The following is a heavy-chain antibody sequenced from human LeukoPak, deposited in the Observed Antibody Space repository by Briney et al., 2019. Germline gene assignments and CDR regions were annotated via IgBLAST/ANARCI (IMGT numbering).Heavy chain of an antibody. Sequence: GESLKISCKGSGYSFNSHWIGWVRQMPGKGLEWMGIIYPGDSDARYSPSFQGQVTISADKSITTAYLQWSSLKASDTAMYYCARVSTPSAYDPFDFWGQGTLVTVSS. CDR1: GYSFNSHW. J-gene: IGHJ4*02. V-gene: IGHV5-51*01. CDR2: IYPGDSDA. CDR3: ARVSTPSAYDPFDF. D-gene: IGHD5-12*01.